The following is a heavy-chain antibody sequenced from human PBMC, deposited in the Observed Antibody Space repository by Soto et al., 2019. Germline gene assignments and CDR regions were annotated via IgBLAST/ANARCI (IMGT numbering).Heavy chain of an antibody. CDR3: VRWRTTGGLDV. CDR1: GFTFRSYV. CDR2: TSYDGSDK. Sequence: QVQLVESGGGVVQPGTSLRVSCVGSGFTFRSYVIHWVRQAPGKGLEWVALTSYDGSDKYYDDSVRGRFTISRDNSRNTVDLQMDSLRLEDTALYYCVRWRTTGGLDVWGQGTLISVSS. V-gene: IGHV3-30*19. J-gene: IGHJ1*01. D-gene: IGHD3-16*01.